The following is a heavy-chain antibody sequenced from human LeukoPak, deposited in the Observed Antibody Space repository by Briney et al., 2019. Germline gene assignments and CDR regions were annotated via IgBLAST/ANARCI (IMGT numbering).Heavy chain of an antibody. J-gene: IGHJ4*02. CDR1: GFTFDDYA. CDR2: ISWNSGSI. Sequence: PGRSLRLFCAASGFTFDDYAMHWVRHARGKGLEWVSGISWNSGSIGYADSVKGRFTISRDNDKNSLHLQENSQIAEDMALFYCAKAALTYYYDSSGYSSYFDYWGQGTLVTVSS. V-gene: IGHV3-9*03. CDR3: AKAALTYYYDSSGYSSYFDY. D-gene: IGHD3-22*01.